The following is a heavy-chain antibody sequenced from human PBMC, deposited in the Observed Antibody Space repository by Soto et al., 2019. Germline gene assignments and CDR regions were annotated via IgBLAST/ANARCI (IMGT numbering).Heavy chain of an antibody. CDR1: GGSFSGYY. CDR3: ARGMVVPAAMLRYYYYYYMDV. CDR2: INHSGST. D-gene: IGHD2-2*01. J-gene: IGHJ6*03. Sequence: PEETLSLTCAVYGGSFSGYYWSWIRQPPGKGLEWIGEINHSGSTNYNPSLKSRVTISVDTSKNQFSLKLSSVTAADTAVYYCARGMVVPAAMLRYYYYYYMDVWGKGTTVTVSS. V-gene: IGHV4-34*01.